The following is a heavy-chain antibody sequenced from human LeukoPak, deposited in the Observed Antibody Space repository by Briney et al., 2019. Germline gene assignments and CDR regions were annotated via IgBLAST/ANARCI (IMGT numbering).Heavy chain of an antibody. Sequence: PGGSLRLSCVASGFTFSSYTMNWVRQAPGKGLEWVSYISTSGGTIYYADSVKGRFTISGDNAKNSLFLQMNSLRAEDTAVYYCAREDDSSGWSARYYYGMDVWGQGTTVTVSS. CDR2: ISTSGGTI. CDR3: AREDDSSGWSARYYYGMDV. V-gene: IGHV3-48*04. D-gene: IGHD6-19*01. J-gene: IGHJ6*02. CDR1: GFTFSSYT.